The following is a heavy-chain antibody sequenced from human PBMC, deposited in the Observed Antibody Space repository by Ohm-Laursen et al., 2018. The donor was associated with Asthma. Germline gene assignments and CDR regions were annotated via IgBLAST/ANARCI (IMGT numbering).Heavy chain of an antibody. CDR1: GDSISSGNNY. Sequence: TLSLTCTVSGDSISSGNNYWSWIRQPPGKGLEWIGEINHSGSTNCNPSLKSRVTISVDTSKNQFSLKLSSVTAADTAVYYCARVRGYCSGGSCYHYYYYGMDVWGQGTTVTVSS. D-gene: IGHD2-15*01. CDR3: ARVRGYCSGGSCYHYYYYGMDV. J-gene: IGHJ6*02. V-gene: IGHV4-39*07. CDR2: INHSGST.